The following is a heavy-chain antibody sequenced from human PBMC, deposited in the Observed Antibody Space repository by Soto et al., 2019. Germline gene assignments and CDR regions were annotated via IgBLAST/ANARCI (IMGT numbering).Heavy chain of an antibody. J-gene: IGHJ6*02. Sequence: ASVKVSCKASGYIFVNYVIAWVRQAPGQGLEWMGWISPYTGNTHSASKVQGRLTMTTDTSTSTAYMDLGSLTSDDTAVYYCVMVDNYVTPTPQDVWGQGTTVTVSS. D-gene: IGHD3-16*01. V-gene: IGHV1-18*01. CDR3: VMVDNYVTPTPQDV. CDR2: ISPYTGNT. CDR1: GYIFVNYV.